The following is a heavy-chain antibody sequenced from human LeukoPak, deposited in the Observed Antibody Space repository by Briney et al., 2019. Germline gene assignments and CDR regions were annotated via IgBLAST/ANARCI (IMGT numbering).Heavy chain of an antibody. V-gene: IGHV5-51*01. Sequence: EESLKISCKGSGYTFINYWIGWVRQMPGKGLEWMGIIYPGDSDTRYSPSFQGQVTISVDKSISTAYLQWSGLKASDTAMYYCARGVEMATINSGFDYWGQGTLVTVSS. CDR3: ARGVEMATINSGFDY. CDR2: IYPGDSDT. J-gene: IGHJ4*02. D-gene: IGHD5-24*01. CDR1: GYTFINYW.